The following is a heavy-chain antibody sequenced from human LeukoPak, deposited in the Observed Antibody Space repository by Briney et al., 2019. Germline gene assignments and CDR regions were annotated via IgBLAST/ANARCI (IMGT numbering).Heavy chain of an antibody. Sequence: GASVKVSCKASGYTFTSYYMHWVRQAPGQGLEWMGIINPSGGSTSYAQKFQGRVTITADESTSTAYMELSSLRSEDTAVYYCARDSAGQLERRAYYFDYWGQGTLVTVSS. CDR3: ARDSAGQLERRAYYFDY. D-gene: IGHD1-1*01. CDR2: INPSGGST. CDR1: GYTFTSYY. J-gene: IGHJ4*02. V-gene: IGHV1-46*01.